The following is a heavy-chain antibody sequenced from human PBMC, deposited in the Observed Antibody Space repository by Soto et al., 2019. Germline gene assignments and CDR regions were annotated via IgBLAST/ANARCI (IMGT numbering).Heavy chain of an antibody. J-gene: IGHJ6*02. CDR1: GFTFNNYA. Sequence: EVQVLDSGGGLVQPGGSLRLSCAASGFTFNNYAMNWVRQAPGKGLEWVSSISTSGGSTYYADSVKGQFTISRDNSNNTPYLQMNSLRAEDTAVYYCSLSDRYYGMDVWGLGTTVTVSS. V-gene: IGHV3-23*01. CDR2: ISTSGGST. CDR3: SLSDRYYGMDV.